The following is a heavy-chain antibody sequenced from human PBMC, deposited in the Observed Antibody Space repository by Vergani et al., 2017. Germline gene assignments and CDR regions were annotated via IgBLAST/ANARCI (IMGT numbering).Heavy chain of an antibody. CDR3: ARVLVVTHEYYYYCYMNV. V-gene: IGHV1-18*01. Sequence: QVQLVQSGAEVKKPGASVKVSCKASGYTFTSYGISWVRQAPGQGLEWMGWISAYNGNTNYAQKLQGRVTMTPDTSTSTAYMGLRSLRSDDTAVYYCARVLVVTHEYYYYCYMNVWGEGTTVTVSS. D-gene: IGHD4-23*01. J-gene: IGHJ6*03. CDR1: GYTFTSYG. CDR2: ISAYNGNT.